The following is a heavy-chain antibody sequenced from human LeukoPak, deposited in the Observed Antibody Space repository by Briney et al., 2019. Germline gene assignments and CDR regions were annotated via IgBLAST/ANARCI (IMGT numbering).Heavy chain of an antibody. CDR2: IYSGGST. V-gene: IGHV3-53*01. CDR3: ARIPRDGYNSGGAFDI. J-gene: IGHJ3*02. Sequence: GGSLRLSCAASGFTVSSNYMSWVRQAPGKGLEWVSVIYSGGSTYYADSVKGRFTISRDNSKNTLYLQMNSLRAEDTAVYYCARIPRDGYNSGGAFDIWGQETMVTVSS. D-gene: IGHD5-24*01. CDR1: GFTVSSNY.